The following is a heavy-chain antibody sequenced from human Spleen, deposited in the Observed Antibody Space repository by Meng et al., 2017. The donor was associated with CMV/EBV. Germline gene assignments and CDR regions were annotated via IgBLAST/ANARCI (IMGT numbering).Heavy chain of an antibody. CDR2: IYYSGST. Sequence: GSLRLSCTVSGYSISINYRWGWIRQPPGKGLEWIGSIYYSGSTYYNPSLKSRVTISVDTSKNQFSLKLSSVTAADTAVYYCARWMSSSYFDYWGQGTLVTVSS. V-gene: IGHV4-38-2*02. D-gene: IGHD2-2*01. J-gene: IGHJ4*02. CDR1: GYSISINYR. CDR3: ARWMSSSYFDY.